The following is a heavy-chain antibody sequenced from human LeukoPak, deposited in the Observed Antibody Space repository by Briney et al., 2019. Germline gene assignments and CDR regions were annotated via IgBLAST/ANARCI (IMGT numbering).Heavy chain of an antibody. J-gene: IGHJ4*02. Sequence: ASVKVSCKASGYTFTGYYMHWVRQAPGQGLEWMGWINPNSGGTNYAQKFQGWVIMTRDTSISTAYMELSRLRSDDTAVYYCAREGPYCGGDCHPIDYWGQGTLVTVSS. CDR2: INPNSGGT. D-gene: IGHD2-21*02. V-gene: IGHV1-2*04. CDR1: GYTFTGYY. CDR3: AREGPYCGGDCHPIDY.